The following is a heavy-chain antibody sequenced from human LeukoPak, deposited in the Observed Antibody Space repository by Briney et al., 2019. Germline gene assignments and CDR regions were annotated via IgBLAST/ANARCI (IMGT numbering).Heavy chain of an antibody. D-gene: IGHD2-21*02. J-gene: IGHJ4*02. CDR1: GFTFSSYS. CDR3: ARDKTVPFDY. V-gene: IGHV3-21*01. Sequence: PGGSLRLSCAASGFTFSSYSMNWVRQAPGKGLEWVSSISSSSSYINYADSVKGRFTISRDDAKNSLYLQMNSLRAEDTAVYYCARDKTVPFDYWGQGTLVTVSS. CDR2: ISSSSSYI.